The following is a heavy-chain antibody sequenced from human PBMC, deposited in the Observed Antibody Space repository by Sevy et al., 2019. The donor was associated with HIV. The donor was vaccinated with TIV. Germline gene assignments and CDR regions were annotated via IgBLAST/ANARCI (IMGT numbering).Heavy chain of an antibody. CDR1: GFTFSSYW. CDR3: ARESCSSTSCYIGWPYYFDY. Sequence: GGSLRLSYAASGFTFSSYWMSWVRQAPGKGLEWVANIKQDGSEKYYVDSVKGRFTISRDNAKNSLYLQMNSLRAEDTAVYYCARESCSSTSCYIGWPYYFDYWGQGTLVTVSS. V-gene: IGHV3-7*01. CDR2: IKQDGSEK. D-gene: IGHD2-2*02. J-gene: IGHJ4*02.